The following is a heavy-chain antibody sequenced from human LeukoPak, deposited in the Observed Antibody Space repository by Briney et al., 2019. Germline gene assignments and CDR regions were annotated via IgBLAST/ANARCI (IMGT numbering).Heavy chain of an antibody. CDR1: GYTFTNYY. J-gene: IGHJ4*02. CDR2: INPSAGST. V-gene: IGHV1-46*01. Sequence: ASVKVSCKASGYTFTNYYMHWVRQAPGQGLEWMGIINPSAGSTSYAQKFQGRITVTRDTSTSTVYMELRSLRPADTAVYYCARTSNYWSPYFDYWGQGALVTVSS. CDR3: ARTSNYWSPYFDY. D-gene: IGHD1-1*01.